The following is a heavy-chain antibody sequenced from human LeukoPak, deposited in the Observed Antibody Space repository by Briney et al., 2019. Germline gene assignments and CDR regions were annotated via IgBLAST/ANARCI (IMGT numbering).Heavy chain of an antibody. V-gene: IGHV3-7*01. CDR2: INEGGSDQ. Sequence: GGSLRLSCAASGFIFSNYWMSWVRQAPGKGLEWVANINEGGSDQYYVDSVEGRFTISRDNAKNSLYLQMNSLRAEDTAFYYCARNPDAGTTDYWGQGTRVTVSS. D-gene: IGHD1-1*01. CDR3: ARNPDAGTTDY. J-gene: IGHJ4*02. CDR1: GFIFSNYW.